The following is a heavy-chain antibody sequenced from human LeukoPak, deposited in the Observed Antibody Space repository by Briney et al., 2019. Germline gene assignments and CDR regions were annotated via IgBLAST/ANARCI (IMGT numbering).Heavy chain of an antibody. CDR3: TRSMYGESRRIIDFDY. V-gene: IGHV3-72*01. J-gene: IGHJ4*02. CDR2: SRNKVNSYTT. CDR1: GFTFSDHY. D-gene: IGHD4/OR15-4a*01. Sequence: GGSLRLSCAASGFTFSDHYIDWVRQAPGKGLEWVGRSRNKVNSYTTAYAASVIGRFTVSRDDLSATAYLQMNSLKTEDTAVYYCTRSMYGESRRIIDFDYWGQGTLLTVSS.